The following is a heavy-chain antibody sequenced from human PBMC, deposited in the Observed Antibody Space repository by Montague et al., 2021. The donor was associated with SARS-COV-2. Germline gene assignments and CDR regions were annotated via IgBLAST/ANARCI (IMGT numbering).Heavy chain of an antibody. J-gene: IGHJ4*02. CDR1: GESFSGHY. CDR2: IYHTGST. CDR3: ARWFGYYGSGDYFDY. Sequence: SETLSLTCAAYGESFSGHYWTWIRQPPGKGLEWIGEIYHTGSTNYNPSLKSRVTISVDTSKNQFPLKLSSVTAADTAVYYCARWFGYYGSGDYFDYWGQGTLVTVSS. D-gene: IGHD3-10*01. V-gene: IGHV4-34*01.